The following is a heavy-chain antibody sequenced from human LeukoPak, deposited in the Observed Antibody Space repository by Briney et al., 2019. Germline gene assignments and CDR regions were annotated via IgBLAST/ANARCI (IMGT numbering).Heavy chain of an antibody. D-gene: IGHD2-2*01. CDR3: CGWDSTNAFDI. Sequence: GESLKISCKGSGYRFTSYWIGWVRQMPGKGLEWMGIIYPSDSDIRYSPSFQGQVTISADKSITTAYLQWRSLKASDTAMYYCCGWDSTNAFDIWGQGTMVTVSS. CDR2: IYPSDSDI. J-gene: IGHJ3*02. V-gene: IGHV5-51*01. CDR1: GYRFTSYW.